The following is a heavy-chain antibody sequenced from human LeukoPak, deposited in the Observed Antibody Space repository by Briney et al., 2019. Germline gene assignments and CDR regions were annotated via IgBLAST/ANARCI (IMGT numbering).Heavy chain of an antibody. D-gene: IGHD4-23*01. CDR1: GFTFSSYS. CDR2: ISSSSSYI. Sequence: GGSLRLSCAASGFTFSSYSMNWVRQAPGKGLEWVSSISSSSSYIYYADSVKGRFTISRDNAKNSLYLQMNSLRAEDTAVYYCAGCGNDYDGGAFDIWGQGTLVTVSS. V-gene: IGHV3-21*01. CDR3: AGCGNDYDGGAFDI. J-gene: IGHJ3*02.